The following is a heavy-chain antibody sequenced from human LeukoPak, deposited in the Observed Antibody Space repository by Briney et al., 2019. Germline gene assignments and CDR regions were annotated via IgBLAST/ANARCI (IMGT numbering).Heavy chain of an antibody. V-gene: IGHV1-18*01. CDR1: GYTFTSYG. CDR2: ISAYNGNT. J-gene: IGHJ4*02. CDR3: ARVTTYYYDSSGYSNDY. D-gene: IGHD3-22*01. Sequence: ALVKVSCKASGYTFTSYGISWVRQAPGQGLEWMGWISAYNGNTNYAQKLQGRVTMTTDTSTGTAYMELRSLRSDDTAVYYCARVTTYYYDSSGYSNDYWGQGTLVTVSS.